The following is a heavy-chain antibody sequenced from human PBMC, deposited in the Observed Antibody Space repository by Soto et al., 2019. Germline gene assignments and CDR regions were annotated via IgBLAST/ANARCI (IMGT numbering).Heavy chain of an antibody. CDR1: GGSISSSNW. CDR3: ARGGAVPAAGPFDY. J-gene: IGHJ4*02. CDR2: MYHSGST. V-gene: IGHV4-4*02. D-gene: IGHD6-13*01. Sequence: QVQLQESGPGLVKPSGTLSLTCAVSGGSISSSNWWSWVRQPPGKVLEWIGEMYHSGSTNYNPSLKSRVTISVDKSKNQFSLKLSSVTAADTAMYYCARGGAVPAAGPFDYWGQGTLVTVSS.